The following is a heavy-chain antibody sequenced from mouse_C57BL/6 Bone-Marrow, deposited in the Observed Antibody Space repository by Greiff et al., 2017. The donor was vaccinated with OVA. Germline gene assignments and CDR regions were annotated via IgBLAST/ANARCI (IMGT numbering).Heavy chain of an antibody. CDR1: GYTFTSYW. Sequence: QVQLQQPGAELVMPGASVKLSCKASGYTFTSYWMHWVKQRPGQGLEWIGEIDPSDSYTNYNQKFKGKSTLTVDKSSSTAYMQLSSLTSEDSAVYYCAREERDYDYDGYYFDYWGQGTTLTVSS. V-gene: IGHV1-69*01. J-gene: IGHJ2*01. CDR2: IDPSDSYT. CDR3: AREERDYDYDGYYFDY. D-gene: IGHD2-4*01.